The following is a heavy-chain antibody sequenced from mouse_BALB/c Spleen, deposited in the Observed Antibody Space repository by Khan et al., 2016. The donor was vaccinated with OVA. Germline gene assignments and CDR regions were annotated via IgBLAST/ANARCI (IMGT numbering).Heavy chain of an antibody. CDR2: INPNNDYT. V-gene: IGHV1-18*01. D-gene: IGHD1-1*01. Sequence: VQLQQPGPELVKPGASVKISCKTSGYTFTEYSIHWVKQSHGKSLEWIGGINPNNDYTTYNQKFKGKATLTVDNSSSTAYMELRSLTSEDSAVYYCERGNYYGSGSWFAYWGQGTLVTVSA. CDR3: ERGNYYGSGSWFAY. CDR1: GYTFTEYS. J-gene: IGHJ3*01.